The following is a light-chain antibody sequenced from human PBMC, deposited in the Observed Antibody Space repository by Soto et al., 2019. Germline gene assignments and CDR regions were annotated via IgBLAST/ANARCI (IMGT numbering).Light chain of an antibody. CDR1: QGIGTA. Sequence: DIQMTQSPSSLSASVGDRVTITCRPSQGIGTALAWYQQKPGAVPKLLVHTASTLQSGVPSRFSGSGSGTDFTLTTSSLQPEDVATYYCQKYDRAPTFGPGTKVDIK. CDR3: QKYDRAPT. V-gene: IGKV1-27*01. J-gene: IGKJ1*01. CDR2: TAS.